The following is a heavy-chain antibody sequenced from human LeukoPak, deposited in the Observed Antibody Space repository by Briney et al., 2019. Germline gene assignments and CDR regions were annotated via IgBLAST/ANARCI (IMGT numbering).Heavy chain of an antibody. CDR2: IYYSGST. CDR1: GGSISSYY. J-gene: IGHJ4*02. V-gene: IGHV4-59*08. CDR3: ARHSSVWGSYRPQAAFDY. Sequence: SETLSLTCTVPGGSISSYYWSWIRQPPGKGLEWIGYIYYSGSTNYNPALKSRVTISVDTSKNQFSLKLSSVTAADTAVYYCARHSSVWGSYRPQAAFDYWGQGTLVTVSS. D-gene: IGHD3-16*02.